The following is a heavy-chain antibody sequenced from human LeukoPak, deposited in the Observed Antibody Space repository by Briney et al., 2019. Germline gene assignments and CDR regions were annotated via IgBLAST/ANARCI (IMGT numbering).Heavy chain of an antibody. CDR2: ISAYNGDR. J-gene: IGHJ4*02. D-gene: IGHD1-26*01. V-gene: IGHV1-18*01. Sequence: ASVKVSCKASGFTFTSYGYSWVRQAPGQRLEWVGWISAYNGDRKYAQKFQGRVTMTTDTSTNTAYMELGSLRSDDTAVYYCARSGRGTYYYFDYWGQGTLVTVSS. CDR3: ARSGRGTYYYFDY. CDR1: GFTFTSYG.